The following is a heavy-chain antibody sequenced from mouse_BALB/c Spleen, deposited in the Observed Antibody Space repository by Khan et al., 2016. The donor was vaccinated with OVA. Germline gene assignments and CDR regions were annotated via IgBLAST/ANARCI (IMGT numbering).Heavy chain of an antibody. CDR3: ARNYDYDEGLAY. V-gene: IGHV2-2*02. J-gene: IGHJ3*01. CDR1: GFSLTTYG. Sequence: VKLEVSGPGLVQPSQSLSITCTVSGFSLTTYGVHWVRQSPGKGLEWLGVIWSGGSTDYNAAFISRLSISKDNSKCQVFFKMNSLQANDTARYYCARNYDYDEGLAYWGQGTLVTVSA. CDR2: IWSGGST. D-gene: IGHD2-4*01.